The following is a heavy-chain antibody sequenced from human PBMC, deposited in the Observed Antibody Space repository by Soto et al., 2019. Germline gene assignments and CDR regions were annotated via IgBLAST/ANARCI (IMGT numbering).Heavy chain of an antibody. CDR3: AKGNVDTAMGGYFDY. D-gene: IGHD5-18*01. V-gene: IGHV3-74*01. CDR1: GLTFSSYS. J-gene: IGHJ4*02. CDR2: ISTDRSVT. Sequence: PGGSLRLSCAASGLTFSSYSMHWVRQAPGKGLEWVSRISTDRSVTNYADSVKGRFTISRDNSKNTLYLQMNSLRAEDTSVYYCAKGNVDTAMGGYFDYWGQGTLVTVSS.